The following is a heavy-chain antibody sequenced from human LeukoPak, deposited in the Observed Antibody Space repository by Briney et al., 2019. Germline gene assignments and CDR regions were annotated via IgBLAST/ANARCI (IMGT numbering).Heavy chain of an antibody. CDR1: GFTFSDYA. CDR3: ARSGGAQDAFDI. J-gene: IGHJ3*02. Sequence: GGSLRLSCAASGFTFSDYAMSWVRQAPGKGLEWVAVISYDGSNKYYADSVKGRFTISRDNSKNTLYLQMNSLRAEDTAVYYCARSGGAQDAFDIWGQGTMVTVSS. CDR2: ISYDGSNK. D-gene: IGHD1-26*01. V-gene: IGHV3-30*04.